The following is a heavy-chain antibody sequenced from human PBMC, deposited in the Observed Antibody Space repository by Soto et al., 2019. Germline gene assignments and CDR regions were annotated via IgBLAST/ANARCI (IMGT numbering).Heavy chain of an antibody. D-gene: IGHD2-15*01. J-gene: IGHJ6*02. CDR3: ARASAGCTGGICYDDNYFGMDV. CDR1: GASIRNYY. V-gene: IGHV4-4*07. Sequence: SETLSLTCTVSGASIRNYYWSWIRQPAGRGLEWIGRFYTSGSPNYNPSLKRRGTMSVDTSKNQCSLKVNYVTAADTSVYFCARASAGCTGGICYDDNYFGMDVWGQGTTVTVSS. CDR2: FYTSGSP.